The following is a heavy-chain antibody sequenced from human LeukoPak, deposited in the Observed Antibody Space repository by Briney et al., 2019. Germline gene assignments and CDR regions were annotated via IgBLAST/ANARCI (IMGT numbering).Heavy chain of an antibody. CDR2: IRSSSSNI. V-gene: IGHV3-21*01. J-gene: IGHJ3*02. CDR1: GFTFSSYS. Sequence: PGGSLRLSCAASGFTFSSYSMSWVRQAPGKGLEWVSSIRSSSSNIYHADSVKGRFTISRDNAKNSLYLQMNSLRAEDTAVYYCARRPDFWSGSDAFDIWGQGTMVTVSS. D-gene: IGHD3-3*01. CDR3: ARRPDFWSGSDAFDI.